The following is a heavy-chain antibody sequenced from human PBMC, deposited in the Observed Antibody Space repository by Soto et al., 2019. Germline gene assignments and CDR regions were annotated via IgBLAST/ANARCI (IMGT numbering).Heavy chain of an antibody. V-gene: IGHV4-4*02. J-gene: IGHJ6*02. CDR2: IYHSGST. CDR1: GGSISSSNW. Sequence: QVQLQESGPGLVKPSGTLSLTCAVSGGSISSSNWWSWVRQPPGKGLEWIGEIYHSGSTNYNPSLKRRVTISVDKSKNQFSLKLSSVTAADTAVYYCARERKYCSSTSCSYYYYYGMDVWGQGTTVTVSS. CDR3: ARERKYCSSTSCSYYYYYGMDV. D-gene: IGHD2-2*01.